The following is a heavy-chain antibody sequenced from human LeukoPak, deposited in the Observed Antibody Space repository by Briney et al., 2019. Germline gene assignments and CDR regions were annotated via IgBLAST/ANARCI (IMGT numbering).Heavy chain of an antibody. D-gene: IGHD6-13*01. CDR1: GFTFSGYW. J-gene: IGHJ4*02. Sequence: GGSLRLSCAASGFTFSGYWMSWVRQAPGKGLEWVANIKHDGSEKYYVDSVKGRFTISRDNARNSLYLQMNSLRAEDTAVYYCARGGYGSCDYWGQGTLVSVSS. V-gene: IGHV3-7*01. CDR3: ARGGYGSCDY. CDR2: IKHDGSEK.